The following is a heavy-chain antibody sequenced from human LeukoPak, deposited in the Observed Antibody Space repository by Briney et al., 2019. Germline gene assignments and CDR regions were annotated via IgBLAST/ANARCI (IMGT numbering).Heavy chain of an antibody. V-gene: IGHV3-74*01. D-gene: IGHD2/OR15-2a*01. CDR2: INSDGSWT. Sequence: GGSLKLSCAASGNYWMHWVRQAPGKGLLWVSHINSDGSWTSYADSVKGRFTISKDNAKNTVYLQMNNLRAEDTAVYYCVSFYEADWGRGTLVTVSS. J-gene: IGHJ4*02. CDR3: VSFYEAD. CDR1: GNYW.